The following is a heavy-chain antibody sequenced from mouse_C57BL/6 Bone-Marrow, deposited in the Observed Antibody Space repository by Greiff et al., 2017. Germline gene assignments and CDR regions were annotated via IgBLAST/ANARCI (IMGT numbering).Heavy chain of an antibody. CDR2: ISSGGDYI. CDR3: TRDITTREYWYFDV. J-gene: IGHJ1*03. D-gene: IGHD1-1*01. V-gene: IGHV5-9-1*02. CDR1: GFTFSSYA. Sequence: EVQLMESGAGLVKPGGSLKLSCAASGFTFSSYAMSWVRQTPEKRLEWVAYISSGGDYIYYAATVKGRFTISRDNARNSLYLQMSSLKSEDTAMYDCTRDITTREYWYFDVWGTGTTVTVSA.